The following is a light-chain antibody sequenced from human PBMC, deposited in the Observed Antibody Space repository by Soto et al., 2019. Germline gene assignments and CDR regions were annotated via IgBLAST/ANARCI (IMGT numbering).Light chain of an antibody. Sequence: EIVMTQSPATLSVSPGERATLSCRASQSVSDKLAWYQQKPGQAPRLLMYGASTRATGAPARFSGSVSGTEFTLTISSLQSEDFAVYHCQQYNSWPWTFGQGTKVDIK. CDR1: QSVSDK. V-gene: IGKV3-15*01. J-gene: IGKJ1*01. CDR3: QQYNSWPWT. CDR2: GAS.